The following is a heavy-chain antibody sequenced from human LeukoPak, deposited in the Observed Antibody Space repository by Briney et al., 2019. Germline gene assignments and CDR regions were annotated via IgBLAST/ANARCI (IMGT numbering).Heavy chain of an antibody. CDR2: IYYSGST. D-gene: IGHD6-6*01. CDR3: ATYSSSSTDAFDI. Sequence: SETLSLTCTVSGGSISSSSYYWGWLRQPPGKGLEWIGRIYYSGSTYYNPSLKSRVTISVDTSKNQFSLKLSSVTAADTAVYYCATYSSSSTDAFDIWGQGTMVTVSS. J-gene: IGHJ3*02. CDR1: GGSISSSSYY. V-gene: IGHV4-39*07.